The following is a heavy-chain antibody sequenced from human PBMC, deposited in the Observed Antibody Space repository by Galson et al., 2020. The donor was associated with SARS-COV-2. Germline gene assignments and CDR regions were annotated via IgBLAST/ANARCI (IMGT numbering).Heavy chain of an antibody. J-gene: IGHJ3*02. D-gene: IGHD1-26*01. V-gene: IGHV3-30*14. CDR3: SRDVSGGASDI. CDR1: GFTFTNYA. CDR2: ISHDGRFE. Sequence: QLGESLKISCAASGFTFTNYALHWVRQAPGKGLEWVAVISHDGRFEVYADSVKGRFTISRDNSENMLFPQMDSLRADDTAVYYCSRDVSGGASDIWGQGTMVTVSS.